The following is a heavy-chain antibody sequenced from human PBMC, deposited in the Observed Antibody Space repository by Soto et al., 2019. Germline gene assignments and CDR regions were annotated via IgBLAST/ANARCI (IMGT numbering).Heavy chain of an antibody. CDR3: ARVSHLPAAIYYGMDV. Sequence: SVKVSCKASGGTFSSYAISWVRQAPGQGLEWMGGIIPIFGTADYAQKFQGRVTITADESTSTAYMELSSLRSEDTAVYYCARVSHLPAAIYYGMDVWGQGTTVTVSS. J-gene: IGHJ6*02. CDR2: IIPIFGTA. D-gene: IGHD2-2*01. V-gene: IGHV1-69*13. CDR1: GGTFSSYA.